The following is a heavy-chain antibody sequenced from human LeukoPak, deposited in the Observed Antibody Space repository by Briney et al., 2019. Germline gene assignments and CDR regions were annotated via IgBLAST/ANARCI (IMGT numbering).Heavy chain of an antibody. CDR1: GFTFSSYS. Sequence: GGSLRLSCAASGFTFSSYSMNWVRQAPGKGLEWVSSISSSSSYIYYADSVKGRFTISRDNAKNSLYLQMNSLRAEDTAVYYCARDPGNSGYDTRGYFDYWGQGTLVTVSS. CDR3: ARDPGNSGYDTRGYFDY. J-gene: IGHJ4*02. CDR2: ISSSSSYI. D-gene: IGHD5-12*01. V-gene: IGHV3-21*01.